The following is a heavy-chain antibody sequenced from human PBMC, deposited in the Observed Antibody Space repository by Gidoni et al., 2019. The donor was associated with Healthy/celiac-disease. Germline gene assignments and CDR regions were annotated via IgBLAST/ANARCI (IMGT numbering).Heavy chain of an antibody. V-gene: IGHV4-34*01. Sequence: QVQLQQWGAGLLKPSETLSLTCAVYGGSFSCYYWSWIRQPPGKGLEWIGEINHSGSTNYNPSLKSRVTISVDTSKNQFSLKLSSVTAADTAVYYCARGPQRIAAAGKGWFDPWGQGTLVTVSS. D-gene: IGHD6-13*01. CDR2: INHSGST. CDR3: ARGPQRIAAAGKGWFDP. J-gene: IGHJ5*02. CDR1: GGSFSCYY.